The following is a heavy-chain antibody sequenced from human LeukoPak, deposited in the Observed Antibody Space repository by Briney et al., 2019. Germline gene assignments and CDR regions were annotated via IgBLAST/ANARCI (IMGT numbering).Heavy chain of an antibody. Sequence: GGSLRLSCAASGFTFSNYWMSWVRQAPGKGLEWVANIKQDGREKPYVDSVKGRFIISRDNAKNSLYLQMNSLRAEGTAVYYCARDPLSYVVTTPPDYWGQGTLVTVSS. CDR2: IKQDGREK. CDR1: GFTFSNYW. CDR3: ARDPLSYVVTTPPDY. J-gene: IGHJ4*02. V-gene: IGHV3-7*01. D-gene: IGHD4-11*01.